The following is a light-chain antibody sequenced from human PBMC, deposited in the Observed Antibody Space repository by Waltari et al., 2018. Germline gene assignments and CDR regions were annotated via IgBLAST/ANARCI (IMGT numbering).Light chain of an antibody. Sequence: QSALTQPRSVSGSPGQSVTISCTGTSSDVGGSKYVSWYQTYPGKAPKLLIYVVTRLPSGFPDRFSGSKSGNTASLTISGLQAEDEADYYCCSYAGSYPHWVFGGGTKLTVL. V-gene: IGLV2-11*01. CDR1: SSDVGGSKY. CDR2: VVT. J-gene: IGLJ3*02. CDR3: CSYAGSYPHWV.